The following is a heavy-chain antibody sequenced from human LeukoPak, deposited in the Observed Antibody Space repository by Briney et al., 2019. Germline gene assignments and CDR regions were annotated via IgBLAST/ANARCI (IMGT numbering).Heavy chain of an antibody. CDR1: GFTFSSYE. CDR3: AIHSSGWLGFFDY. V-gene: IGHV3-48*03. J-gene: IGHJ4*02. D-gene: IGHD6-19*01. Sequence: PGGSLRLSCAASGFTFSSYEMNWVRQAPGQGLEWVSYISSSGSTIYYADSVKGRFTISRDNAKNSLYLQMNSLRAEDTAVYYCAIHSSGWLGFFDYWGQGTLVTVSS. CDR2: ISSSGSTI.